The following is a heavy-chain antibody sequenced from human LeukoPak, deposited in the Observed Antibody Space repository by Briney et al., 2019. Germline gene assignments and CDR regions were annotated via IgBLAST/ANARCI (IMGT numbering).Heavy chain of an antibody. Sequence: SETLSLTCTVSGGSISSSSYYWGWIRQPPGKGLEWIGSIYYSGSTYYNPSLKSRFTISVDTSKNQFSLKLSSVTAADTAVYYCAIVYYDILTGYLAPLFDYWGQGTLVTVSS. V-gene: IGHV4-39*01. CDR2: IYYSGST. J-gene: IGHJ4*02. CDR1: GGSISSSSYY. D-gene: IGHD3-9*01. CDR3: AIVYYDILTGYLAPLFDY.